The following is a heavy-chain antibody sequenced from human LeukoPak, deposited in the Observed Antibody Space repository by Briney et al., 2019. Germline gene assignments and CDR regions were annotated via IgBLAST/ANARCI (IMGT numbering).Heavy chain of an antibody. J-gene: IGHJ4*02. V-gene: IGHV3-23*01. CDR3: AKDRGVYYDSSGYYAGVSDY. D-gene: IGHD3-22*01. CDR2: ISGSGGST. CDR1: GFTFSSYA. Sequence: PGGSLRLSCAASGFTFSSYAMSWVRQAPGKGLEWVSAISGSGGSTYYADSVKGRFTISRDNSKNTLYLQMNNLRAEDTAVYYCAKDRGVYYDSSGYYAGVSDYWGQGTLVTVSS.